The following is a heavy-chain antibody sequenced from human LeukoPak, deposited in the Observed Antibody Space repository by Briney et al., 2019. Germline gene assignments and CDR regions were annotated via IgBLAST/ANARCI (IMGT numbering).Heavy chain of an antibody. J-gene: IGHJ5*02. CDR2: ISGSGSNT. V-gene: IGHV3-11*05. CDR1: GFTFSDYY. D-gene: IGHD2-2*01. CDR3: VRDCAHTVVVPAVIARGLDNWFDP. Sequence: TGGSLRLSCAASGFTFSDYYMSWIRQAPGKGLEWVSFISGSGSNTKYADSVKGRFTISRDNAKNSLFLQMNSLRVEDTAVYYCVRDCAHTVVVPAVIARGLDNWFDPWGQGTLVTVSS.